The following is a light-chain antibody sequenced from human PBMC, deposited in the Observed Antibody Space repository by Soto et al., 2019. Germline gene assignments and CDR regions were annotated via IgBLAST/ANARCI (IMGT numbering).Light chain of an antibody. CDR3: QQYNNWPPWT. Sequence: EIVMTQSPATLSVSPGERATLSCRASQSVSSNLAWYQQKPGQAPRLLIYCASTRATGIPARFSGSGSGTEFTLTISRLPSEDFSVYYCQQYNNWPPWTFGQGTKVEIK. V-gene: IGKV3-15*01. J-gene: IGKJ1*01. CDR1: QSVSSN. CDR2: CAS.